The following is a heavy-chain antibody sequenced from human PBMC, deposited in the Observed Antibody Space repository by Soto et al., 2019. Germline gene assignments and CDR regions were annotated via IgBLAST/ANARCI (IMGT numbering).Heavy chain of an antibody. V-gene: IGHV3-21*01. D-gene: IGHD6-13*01. J-gene: IGHJ3*02. CDR2: ISSSSSYI. CDR3: ARVGLYSSSWYGAFDN. CDR1: GFTFSSYS. Sequence: PGGSLRLSCAASGFTFSSYSMNWVRQAPGKGLEWVSSISSSSSYIYYADSVKGRFTISRDNAKNSLYLQMNSLRAEDTAVYYCARVGLYSSSWYGAFDNWGQGTMVTVSS.